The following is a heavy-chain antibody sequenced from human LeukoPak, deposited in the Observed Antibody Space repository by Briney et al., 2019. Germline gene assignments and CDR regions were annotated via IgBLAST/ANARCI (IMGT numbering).Heavy chain of an antibody. V-gene: IGHV1-8*03. D-gene: IGHD2-8*01. CDR1: GYTFTSYD. J-gene: IGHJ5*02. CDR3: ARGRDNCTNGVCYSLGFDP. CDR2: MNPNSGNT. Sequence: ASVKVSCKASGYTFTSYDINWVRQATGQGLEWMGWMNPNSGNTGYAQKFQGRVTITRNTSISTAYMELSSLRSEDTAVYYCARGRDNCTNGVCYSLGFDPWGQGTLVTVSS.